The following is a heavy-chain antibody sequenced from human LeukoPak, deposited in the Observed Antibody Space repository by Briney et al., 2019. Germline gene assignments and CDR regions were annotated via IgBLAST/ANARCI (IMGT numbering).Heavy chain of an antibody. J-gene: IGHJ3*02. CDR2: IYYTGSA. CDR1: GGSIRTGGYS. V-gene: IGHV4-31*03. Sequence: SQTLSLTRTVPGGSIRTGGYSCSSIRQHPGRGLEWIGYIYYTGSAYYNPSLESRVTISVDTSRNQFSLKLSSVTAADTGVYYCARVGIVRATVRVASHDAFDIWGQGTMVTVSS. D-gene: IGHD1-26*01. CDR3: ARVGIVRATVRVASHDAFDI.